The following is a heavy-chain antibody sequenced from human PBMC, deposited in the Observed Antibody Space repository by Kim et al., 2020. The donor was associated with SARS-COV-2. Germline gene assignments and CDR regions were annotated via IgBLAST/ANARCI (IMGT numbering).Heavy chain of an antibody. Sequence: PSLKSRATISVDTSKNQFSLKLSSVTAADTAVYYCAREFTIYIGSWPAFDIWGQGTMVTVSS. J-gene: IGHJ3*02. V-gene: IGHV4-30-2*04. CDR3: AREFTIYIGSWPAFDI. D-gene: IGHD6-13*01.